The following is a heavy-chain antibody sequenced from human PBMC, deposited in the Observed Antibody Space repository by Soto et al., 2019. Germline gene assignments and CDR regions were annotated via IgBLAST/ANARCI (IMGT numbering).Heavy chain of an antibody. Sequence: SETLSLTCAVYGGSFSGYYWSWIRQPPGKGLEWIGEINHSGSTNYNPSLKSRITISVDTSKNQFSLKLSSVTAADTAVYYCARTGYSSGWYKAAFDIWGQGAMVTVSS. CDR1: GGSFSGYY. V-gene: IGHV4-34*01. J-gene: IGHJ3*02. CDR2: INHSGST. D-gene: IGHD6-19*01. CDR3: ARTGYSSGWYKAAFDI.